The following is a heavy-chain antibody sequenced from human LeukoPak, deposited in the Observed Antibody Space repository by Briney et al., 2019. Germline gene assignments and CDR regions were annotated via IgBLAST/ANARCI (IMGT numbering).Heavy chain of an antibody. V-gene: IGHV3-23*01. CDR1: GFTFSSYA. D-gene: IGHD6-13*01. J-gene: IGHJ3*02. CDR2: ISGSGGST. Sequence: PGGSLRLSCAASGFTFSSYAMSWVRQAPGKGLEWVSAISGSGGSTYYADSVKGRFTISRDNSKDTLYLQMNSLRAEDTAVYYCAKTLGDSSSWEVYDAFDIWGQGTMVTVSS. CDR3: AKTLGDSSSWEVYDAFDI.